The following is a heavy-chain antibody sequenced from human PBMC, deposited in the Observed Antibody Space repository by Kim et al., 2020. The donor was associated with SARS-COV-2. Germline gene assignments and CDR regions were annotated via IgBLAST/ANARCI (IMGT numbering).Heavy chain of an antibody. CDR2: IKQDGSEK. V-gene: IGHV3-7*03. D-gene: IGHD6-19*01. J-gene: IGHJ4*02. Sequence: GGSLRLSCAASGFTFSSYWMSWVRQAPGKGLEWVANIKQDGSEKYYVDSVKGRFTISRDNAKNSLYLQMNSLSAEDTAVYYCARVGRYSNGCYSYDYWGQGTLVTVSS. CDR1: GFTFSSYW. CDR3: ARVGRYSNGCYSYDY.